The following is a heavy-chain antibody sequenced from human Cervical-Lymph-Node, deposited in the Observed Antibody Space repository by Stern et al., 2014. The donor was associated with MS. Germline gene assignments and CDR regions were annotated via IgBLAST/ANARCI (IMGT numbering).Heavy chain of an antibody. D-gene: IGHD5-18*01. V-gene: IGHV3-33*01. J-gene: IGHJ4*02. Sequence: VHLVESGGGVVQPGSPLRLSCAASGFTFSSHGMHWVRQAPGKGLEWVAVIWYDGNNQYYADSVKGRFTISRDNSKNTLYLQMNSLRAEDTAVYYCARDRGYTYGYPLDYWGQGTLVTVSS. CDR2: IWYDGNNQ. CDR1: GFTFSSHG. CDR3: ARDRGYTYGYPLDY.